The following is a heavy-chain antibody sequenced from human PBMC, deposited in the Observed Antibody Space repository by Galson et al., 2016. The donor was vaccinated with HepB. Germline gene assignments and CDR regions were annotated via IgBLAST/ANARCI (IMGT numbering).Heavy chain of an antibody. CDR2: IRKKANSYTT. V-gene: IGHV3-72*01. Sequence: SLRLSCAASGFTLSDHYMDWVRQAPGKGPEWVGRIRKKANSYTTEYAASVKGRFSISKDDSQNSLYLQMNSLKTEDTAFYYCARSGSYLPFDYWGQGTLVTVSS. CDR1: GFTLSDHY. D-gene: IGHD1-26*01. J-gene: IGHJ4*02. CDR3: ARSGSYLPFDY.